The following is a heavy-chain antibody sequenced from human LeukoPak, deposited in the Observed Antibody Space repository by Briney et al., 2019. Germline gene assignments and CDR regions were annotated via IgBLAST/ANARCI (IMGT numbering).Heavy chain of an antibody. CDR1: GDSVSSNSAA. Sequence: SQTLSLTCAISGDSVSSNSAAWNWIRQSPSRGLEWLGRTYYRSKWYNDYAVSVKSRITINPDTSKDQFSLQLNSVTPEDTAVYYCARGLPGIAVAGPNPFFDYWGQGTLVTVSS. J-gene: IGHJ4*02. CDR2: TYYRSKWYN. D-gene: IGHD6-19*01. CDR3: ARGLPGIAVAGPNPFFDY. V-gene: IGHV6-1*01.